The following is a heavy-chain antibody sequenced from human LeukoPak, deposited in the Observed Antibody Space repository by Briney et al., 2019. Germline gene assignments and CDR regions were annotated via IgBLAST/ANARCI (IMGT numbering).Heavy chain of an antibody. CDR2: IKQDGSEK. CDR1: GFTFSSYW. Sequence: PGGSLRLSCAASGFTFSSYWMSWVRQAPGKGLEWVANIKQDGSEKTYVDSVKGRFTISRDNAKNSLYLQMNSLRAEDTAVYYCARGKDTAMVMDYYYYGMDVWGQGTTVTVSS. CDR3: ARGKDTAMVMDYYYYGMDV. V-gene: IGHV3-7*03. J-gene: IGHJ6*02. D-gene: IGHD5-18*01.